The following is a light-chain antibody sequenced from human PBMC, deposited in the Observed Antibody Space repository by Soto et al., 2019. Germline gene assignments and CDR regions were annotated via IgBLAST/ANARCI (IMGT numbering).Light chain of an antibody. CDR3: SAHGGTNPYV. J-gene: IGLJ1*01. Sequence: QSALTQPPSASGSPGQSVAISCTGTASDIVGYTFVSWYQQHPGKAPKLLIYDVNKRPSGVPDRFSGSKSGNTASLTVSGLQAEDEADYYCSAHGGTNPYVFGTGTKLTVL. CDR2: DVN. CDR1: ASDIVGYTF. V-gene: IGLV2-8*01.